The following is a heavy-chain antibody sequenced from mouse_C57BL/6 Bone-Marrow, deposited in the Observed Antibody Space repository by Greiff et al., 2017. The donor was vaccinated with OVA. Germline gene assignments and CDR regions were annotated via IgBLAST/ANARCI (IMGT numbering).Heavy chain of an antibody. CDR1: GYTFTDSY. V-gene: IGHV1-19*01. Sequence: VQLKQSGPVLVKPGASVKMSCKASGYTFTDSYMNWAKQSHGKSLEWIGVINPYNGGTSYNQKFKGKATLTVDKSSSTAYMELNSLTSEDSAVYYCARGYDFPGFAYWGQGTLVTVSA. D-gene: IGHD2-4*01. J-gene: IGHJ3*01. CDR3: ARGYDFPGFAY. CDR2: INPYNGGT.